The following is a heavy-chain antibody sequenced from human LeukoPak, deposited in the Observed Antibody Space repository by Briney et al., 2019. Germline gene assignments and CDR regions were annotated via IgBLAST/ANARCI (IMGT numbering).Heavy chain of an antibody. CDR3: ARVRYYYYYMDV. CDR2: INTNTGNP. CDR1: STFSRYY. V-gene: IGHV7-4-1*02. Sequence: ASVKVSCNTFSTFSRYYMHWVRQAPGQGLEWMGWINTNTGNPTYAQGFTGRFVFSLDTSVSTAYLQISSLKAEDTAVYYCARVRYYYYYMDVWGKGTTVTISS. J-gene: IGHJ6*03.